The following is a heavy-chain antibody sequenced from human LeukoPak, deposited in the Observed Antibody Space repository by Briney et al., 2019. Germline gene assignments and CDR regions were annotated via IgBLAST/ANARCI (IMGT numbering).Heavy chain of an antibody. Sequence: PGGSLRLSCAASGFTFDDYAMHWVRQAPGKGLEWVSLISGDGVSTYYADSVKGRFTISRDNSKNTLYLQMNSLRAEDTAVYYCAKSLIGYSYGQPPFDYWGQGTLVTVSS. V-gene: IGHV3-43*02. J-gene: IGHJ4*02. CDR2: ISGDGVST. CDR1: GFTFDDYA. D-gene: IGHD5-18*01. CDR3: AKSLIGYSYGQPPFDY.